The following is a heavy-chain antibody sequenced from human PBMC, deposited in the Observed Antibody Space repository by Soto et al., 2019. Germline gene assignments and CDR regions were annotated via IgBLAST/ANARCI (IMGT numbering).Heavy chain of an antibody. Sequence: QLQLQESGPGLVKPSETLSLTCTVSGGSISSSSYYWGWIRQPPGKGLEWIGSIYYSGSTYYNPSLKSRVTISVDTSKTQFSLKLSSVTAADTAVYYCARLMAVAGIDSPHYFDYWGQGTLVTVSS. CDR2: IYYSGST. CDR1: GGSISSSSYY. D-gene: IGHD6-19*01. CDR3: ARLMAVAGIDSPHYFDY. J-gene: IGHJ4*02. V-gene: IGHV4-39*01.